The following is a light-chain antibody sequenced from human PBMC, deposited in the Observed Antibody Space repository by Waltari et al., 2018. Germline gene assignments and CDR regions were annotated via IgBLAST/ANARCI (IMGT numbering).Light chain of an antibody. J-gene: IGLJ3*02. V-gene: IGLV1-44*01. CDR1: TSNIAGHG. Sequence: QSVLTQPPSASGTPGQRATISCSGPTSNIAGHGVSWYQQLPETAPKLLIYTNNHRPSGVPDRFSGSKSGTSASLAISGLQSEDEADYYCAAWDDSLNGPVFGGGTKLTVL. CDR3: AAWDDSLNGPV. CDR2: TNN.